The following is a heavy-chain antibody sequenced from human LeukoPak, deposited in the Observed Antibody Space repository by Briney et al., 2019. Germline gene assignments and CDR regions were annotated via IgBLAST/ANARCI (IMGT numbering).Heavy chain of an antibody. J-gene: IGHJ4*02. Sequence: SETLSLTCAVYGGSFSGYYWSWIRHPPAKGLEWIGEINHSGSTNYNPSLKSRVTISVDTSKNQFSLKLSSVTAADTAVYYCARDLGDYGEPFDYWGQGTLVTVSS. CDR3: ARDLGDYGEPFDY. D-gene: IGHD4-17*01. V-gene: IGHV4-34*01. CDR2: INHSGST. CDR1: GGSFSGYY.